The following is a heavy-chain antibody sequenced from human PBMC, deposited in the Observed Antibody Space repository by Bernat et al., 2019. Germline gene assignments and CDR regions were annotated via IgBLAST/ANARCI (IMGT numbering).Heavy chain of an antibody. J-gene: IGHJ4*02. CDR2: IYSGGST. Sequence: EVQLVESGGGLIQPGGSLRLSCAASGFTVSSNYMSWVRQAPGKGLEWVSVIYSGGSTYYADSVQGRFTISSDTSKNTLYLQMNSLRAEDTAVYYCARDRGYSYGYIGFDYWGQGTLVTVSS. V-gene: IGHV3-53*01. D-gene: IGHD5-18*01. CDR1: GFTVSSNY. CDR3: ARDRGYSYGYIGFDY.